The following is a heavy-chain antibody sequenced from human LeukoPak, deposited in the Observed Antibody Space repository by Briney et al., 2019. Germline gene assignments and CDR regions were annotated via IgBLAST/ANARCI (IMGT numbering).Heavy chain of an antibody. Sequence: GSLRLSCAVSGFTFSSYWMSWVRQAPGKGLEWVANIKQDGSEKYYVDSVKGRFTIFRDNAKNSLYLQMNTLRAEDTAVYYCARDRYITRSWGYDFDYWGQGILVTVSS. D-gene: IGHD6-13*01. V-gene: IGHV3-7*01. CDR3: ARDRYITRSWGYDFDY. CDR2: IKQDGSEK. J-gene: IGHJ4*02. CDR1: GFTFSSYW.